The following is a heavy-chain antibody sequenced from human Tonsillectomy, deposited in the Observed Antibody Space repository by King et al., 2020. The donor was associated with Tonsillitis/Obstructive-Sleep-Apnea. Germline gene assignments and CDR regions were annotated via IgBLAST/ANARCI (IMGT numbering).Heavy chain of an antibody. D-gene: IGHD3-3*01. V-gene: IGHV3-30*02. J-gene: IGHJ3*02. CDR2: MLYAGSNE. CDR3: ATDLTMSNRWIWRAFKM. CDR1: GFPFSDYG. Sequence: VQLVESGGGVVQPGGSLRLSCVTSGFPFSDYGMHWVRQAPGKGLYWVAFMLYAGSNEFSADSVKGRFTISRANSKNTLYLQRNSLTADDTAVYYCATDLTMSNRWIWRAFKMWGQGTMVTVSS.